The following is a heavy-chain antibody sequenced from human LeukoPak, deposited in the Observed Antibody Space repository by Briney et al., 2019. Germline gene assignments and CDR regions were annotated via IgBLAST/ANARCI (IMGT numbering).Heavy chain of an antibody. CDR3: ARGFLGGTDRYLDS. CDR1: GFTFSTYA. D-gene: IGHD6-19*01. J-gene: IGHJ4*02. V-gene: IGHV3-23*01. Sequence: GGSLRLSCAASGFTFSTYAMNWVRQAPAKGLEWVSTIGGGGPTTDYADSVKDRFTISRDNSKNTLYLQMNSLRAEDTAVYFCARGFLGGTDRYLDSWGQGTLVTVSS. CDR2: IGGGGPTT.